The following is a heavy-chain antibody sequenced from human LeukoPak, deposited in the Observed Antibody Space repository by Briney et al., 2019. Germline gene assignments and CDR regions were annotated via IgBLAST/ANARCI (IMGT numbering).Heavy chain of an antibody. J-gene: IGHJ5*02. V-gene: IGHV1-46*01. D-gene: IGHD4-23*01. CDR1: GYTFTSYY. CDR2: INPSGGST. Sequence: ASVKVSCKASGYTFTSYYIHWVRQAPGQGLEWMGIINPSGGSTSYAQKFQGRVTMTRDMSTSTDYMELSSLRSEDTAVYYCARDNSVEDTAWWFDPWGQGTLVTVSP. CDR3: ARDNSVEDTAWWFDP.